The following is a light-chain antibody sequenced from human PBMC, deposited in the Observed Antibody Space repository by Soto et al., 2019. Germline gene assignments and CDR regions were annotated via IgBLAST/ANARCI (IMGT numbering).Light chain of an antibody. J-gene: IGKJ5*01. CDR2: DAS. Sequence: EIVLTQSPATLSLSPGERATLSCRASQSVSSYLAWYQQKPGQAPRLLIYDASNRATGVPARFSGSGSGTDYTLTISSLEPEDFANYYCQQRSNWPPITFGQGTRLEIK. V-gene: IGKV3-11*01. CDR1: QSVSSY. CDR3: QQRSNWPPIT.